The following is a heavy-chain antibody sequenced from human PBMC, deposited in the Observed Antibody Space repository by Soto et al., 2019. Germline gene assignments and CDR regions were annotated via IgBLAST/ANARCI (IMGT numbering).Heavy chain of an antibody. J-gene: IGHJ4*02. D-gene: IGHD2-2*01. V-gene: IGHV3-33*01. CDR2: IWYDGSNK. CDR1: GFTFSSYG. CDR3: ARDPIRVVPAAYFDY. Sequence: GGSLRLSCAASGFTFSSYGMHWVRQAPGKGLEWVAVIWYDGSNKYYADSVKGRFTISRDNSKNTLYLQMNSLRAEDTAVYYCARDPIRVVPAAYFDYWGQGTLVTVSS.